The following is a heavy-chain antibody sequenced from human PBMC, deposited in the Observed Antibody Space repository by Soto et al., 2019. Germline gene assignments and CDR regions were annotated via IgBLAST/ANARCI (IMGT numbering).Heavy chain of an antibody. V-gene: IGHV4-34*01. CDR1: GGSFSGYY. D-gene: IGHD1-26*01. Sequence: SSETLSLTCAVYGGSFSGYYWSWIRQPPGKGLEWIGEINHSGSTNYNPSLKSRVTISVDTSKNQFSLKLSSVTAADTAVYYCARKGDNWFDPWGQGTLVTVSS. CDR3: ARKGDNWFDP. J-gene: IGHJ5*02. CDR2: INHSGST.